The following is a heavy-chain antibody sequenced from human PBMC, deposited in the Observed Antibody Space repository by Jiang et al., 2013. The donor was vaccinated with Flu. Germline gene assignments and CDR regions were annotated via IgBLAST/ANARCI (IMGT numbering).Heavy chain of an antibody. CDR2: INHSGST. D-gene: IGHD6-19*01. V-gene: IGHV4-34*01. Sequence: LLKPSETLSLTCAVHGGSFSGYYWSWIRQPPGKGLEWIGEINHSGSTNYNPSLKSRVTISVDTSKNQFSLKLSSVTAADTAVYYCARVVEVAGRAFDYWGQGTLVTVSS. CDR3: ARVVEVAGRAFDY. CDR1: GGSFSGYY. J-gene: IGHJ4*02.